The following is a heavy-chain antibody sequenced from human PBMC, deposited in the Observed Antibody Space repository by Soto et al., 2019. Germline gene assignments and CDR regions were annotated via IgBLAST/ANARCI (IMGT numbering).Heavy chain of an antibody. CDR2: IDWDDDK. Sequence: SGPTLVNPTQTLTLTCTFSGFSLSTSGMCVSWIRQPPGKALEWLALIDWDDDKYYSTSLKTRLTISKDTSKNQVVLTMTNMDPVDTATYYCARMMGITMVRGVSPAYYGMDVWGQGT. J-gene: IGHJ6*02. D-gene: IGHD3-10*01. CDR1: GFSLSTSGMC. V-gene: IGHV2-70*01. CDR3: ARMMGITMVRGVSPAYYGMDV.